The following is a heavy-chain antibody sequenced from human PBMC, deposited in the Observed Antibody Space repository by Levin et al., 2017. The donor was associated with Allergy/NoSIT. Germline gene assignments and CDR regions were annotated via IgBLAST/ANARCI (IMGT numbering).Heavy chain of an antibody. J-gene: IGHJ5*02. CDR2: INHSGST. V-gene: IGHV4-34*01. CDR1: GGSFSGSY. CDR3: ARGQTDPGIAAAGTRINWFDP. Sequence: SQTLSLTCAVYGGSFSGSYWSWIRPPPGKGLEWIGEINHSGSTNYNPSLKSRVTISVDTSKNQFSLKLSSVTAADTAVYYCARGQTDPGIAAAGTRINWFDPWGQGTLVTVSS. D-gene: IGHD6-13*01.